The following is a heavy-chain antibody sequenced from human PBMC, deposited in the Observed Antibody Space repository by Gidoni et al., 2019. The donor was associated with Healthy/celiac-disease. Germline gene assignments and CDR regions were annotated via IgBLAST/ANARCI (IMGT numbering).Heavy chain of an antibody. Sequence: EVQLVESGGGLVQPGGSLRLSCAASGFTFCKSWMTWVREAPGKGLEWVANINQDGSEKYSVDSVKGRFIISRDNAKNSLYLQMNSLRAEDSAVYYCARLTIAARPSLSEFDYWGRGTLVTVAS. V-gene: IGHV3-7*03. D-gene: IGHD6-6*01. CDR3: ARLTIAARPSLSEFDY. CDR2: INQDGSEK. CDR1: GFTFCKSW. J-gene: IGHJ4*02.